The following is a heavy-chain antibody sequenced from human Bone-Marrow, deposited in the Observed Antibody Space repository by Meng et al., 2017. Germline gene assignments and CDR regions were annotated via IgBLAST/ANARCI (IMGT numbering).Heavy chain of an antibody. J-gene: IGHJ6*02. CDR3: ARGTYSSSWYYYYYGMDV. CDR1: GYNFPDYW. Sequence: ASVKVSCKPSGYNFPDYWLHWVRRAPGQGLEWMGRIDPKSGDTHYAQRFQGRVTMTGDTSISTAYMELSGLRSEDTAVYYCARGTYSSSWYYYYYGMDVWGQGTTVTVSS. V-gene: IGHV1-2*06. D-gene: IGHD6-13*01. CDR2: IDPKSGDT.